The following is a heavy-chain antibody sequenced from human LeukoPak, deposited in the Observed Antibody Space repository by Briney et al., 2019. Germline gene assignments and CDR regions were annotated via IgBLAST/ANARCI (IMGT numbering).Heavy chain of an antibody. CDR2: ISSSSSYI. Sequence: GGSLRLSCAASGFTFSSYSMNWVRQAPGKGLEWVSSISSSSSYIYYADSVKGRFTISGDNAKNSLYLQMNSLRAEDTAVYYCARDVTAALFTMDVWGKGTTVTVSS. J-gene: IGHJ6*03. D-gene: IGHD6-13*01. V-gene: IGHV3-21*01. CDR3: ARDVTAALFTMDV. CDR1: GFTFSSYS.